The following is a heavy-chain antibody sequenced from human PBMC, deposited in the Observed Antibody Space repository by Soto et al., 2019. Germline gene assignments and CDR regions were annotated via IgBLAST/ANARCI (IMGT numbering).Heavy chain of an antibody. Sequence: ASVKVSCKASGFTFIRSGLNWVRQAPGQGLEWMGWISVYYGNTRYAEKFQGRVTMTRDTSTSTAYMELRGLRSDDTAVYYCARGPDTVLVPTAINPFEYWGQGTLVTVSS. CDR3: ARGPDTVLVPTAINPFEY. CDR2: ISVYYGNT. CDR1: GFTFIRSG. J-gene: IGHJ4*02. V-gene: IGHV1-18*01. D-gene: IGHD2-2*02.